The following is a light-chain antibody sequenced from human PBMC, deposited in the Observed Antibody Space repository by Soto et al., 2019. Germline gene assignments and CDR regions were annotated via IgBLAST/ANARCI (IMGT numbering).Light chain of an antibody. J-gene: IGKJ2*01. V-gene: IGKV1-33*01. Sequence: DIQMTQSPSSLSASVGDRVTITSQASQDITNSLNWYQQIPGKAPILLIYGASRLETGVASRFSGSGSGTDFTFTISSLQPEDIATYYCQQYDNLPYTFGQGTKLEIK. CDR2: GAS. CDR3: QQYDNLPYT. CDR1: QDITNS.